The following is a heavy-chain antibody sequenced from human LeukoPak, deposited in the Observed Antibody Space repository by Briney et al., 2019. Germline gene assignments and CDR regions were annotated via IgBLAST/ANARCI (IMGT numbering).Heavy chain of an antibody. CDR1: GGSISSYY. D-gene: IGHD2/OR15-2a*01. J-gene: IGHJ4*02. V-gene: IGHV4-59*01. Sequence: SETLSLTCTVSGGSISSYYWSWIRQPPEKGLEWIGYISYTGSTKYNPSLKSRVTVSVDTSKNQFSLKLSSVTAADTAVYYCARLLSLGFDYWGQGTLVTVSS. CDR2: ISYTGST. CDR3: ARLLSLGFDY.